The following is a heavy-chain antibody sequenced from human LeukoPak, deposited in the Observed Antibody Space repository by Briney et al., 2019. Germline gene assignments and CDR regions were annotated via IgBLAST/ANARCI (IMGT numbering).Heavy chain of an antibody. Sequence: PSETLSLTCAVYGGSFSGYYWSWIRQPPGKGLEWIGEIYHSGSTNYNPSLKSRVTISVDTSKNQFSLKLSSVTAADTAVYYCARAGRIAARPGYYYYYYYMDVWGKGTTVTVSS. D-gene: IGHD6-6*01. V-gene: IGHV4-34*01. J-gene: IGHJ6*03. CDR1: GGSFSGYY. CDR3: ARAGRIAARPGYYYYYYYMDV. CDR2: IYHSGST.